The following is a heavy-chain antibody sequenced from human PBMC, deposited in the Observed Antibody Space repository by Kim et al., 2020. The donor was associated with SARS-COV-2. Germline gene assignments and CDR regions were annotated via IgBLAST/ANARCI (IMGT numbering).Heavy chain of an antibody. V-gene: IGHV4-34*01. J-gene: IGHJ4*02. D-gene: IGHD5-12*01. CDR2: INHSGST. CDR3: ARGRGYSGYDPFDY. Sequence: SETLSLTCAVYGGSFSGYYWSWIRQPPGKGLEWIGEINHSGSTNYNPSLKSRVTISVDTSKNQFSLKLSSVTAADTAVYYCARGRGYSGYDPFDYWGQGTLVTVSS. CDR1: GGSFSGYY.